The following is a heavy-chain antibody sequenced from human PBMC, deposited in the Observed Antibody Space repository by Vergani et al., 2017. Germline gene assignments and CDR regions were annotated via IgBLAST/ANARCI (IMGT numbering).Heavy chain of an antibody. D-gene: IGHD5-24*01. Sequence: QVQLQESGPGLVKPSQTLSLTCTVSGGSIGSGNYYWSWIRQPXGKGLEWIGRIYTSGSSTYNPSLKSRVTISVHTSKTQFSLKLRSVTAADTAVYYCARDPGGMAATIYSYWYFDLWGRGTLVTVSS. CDR2: IYTSGSS. V-gene: IGHV4-61*02. CDR1: GGSIGSGNYY. CDR3: ARDPGGMAATIYSYWYFDL. J-gene: IGHJ2*01.